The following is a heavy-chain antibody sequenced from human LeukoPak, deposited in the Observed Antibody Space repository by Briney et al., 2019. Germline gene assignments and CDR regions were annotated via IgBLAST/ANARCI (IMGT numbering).Heavy chain of an antibody. Sequence: GASVKVSCKVSGYTLTELSMHWVRQAPGKGLEWMGGFDPEDGETIYAQKFQGRVTITADESTSTAYMELSSLRSEDTAVYYCARGMSGSYYYFDYWGQGTLVTVSS. J-gene: IGHJ4*02. CDR3: ARGMSGSYYYFDY. V-gene: IGHV1-24*01. D-gene: IGHD1-26*01. CDR1: GYTLTELS. CDR2: FDPEDGET.